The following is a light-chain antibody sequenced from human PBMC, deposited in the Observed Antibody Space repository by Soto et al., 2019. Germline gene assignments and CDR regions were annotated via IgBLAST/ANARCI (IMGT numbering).Light chain of an antibody. CDR1: GSDVGGYDY. V-gene: IGLV2-14*01. Sequence: QSVLTQPASVSGSPGQSITISCTGTGSDVGGYDYVSWYQHHPGKAPKVMIYEVTNRPSGVSNRFSGSKSGNTASLTISGLLAEDEAHYYCSSYTSSSTYVSGTGTKVTVL. CDR3: SSYTSSSTYV. CDR2: EVT. J-gene: IGLJ1*01.